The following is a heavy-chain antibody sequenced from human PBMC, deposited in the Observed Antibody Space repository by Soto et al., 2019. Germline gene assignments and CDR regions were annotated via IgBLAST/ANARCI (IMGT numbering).Heavy chain of an antibody. D-gene: IGHD5-12*01. J-gene: IGHJ6*02. Sequence: GGSLRLSCAASGFTFSSYWMSWVRQAPGKGLEWVANIKQDGSEKYYVDSVKGRFTISRDNAKNSLYLQMSSLRAEDTAVYYCARDRGGYDRLYYYHGMDVWGQGTTVTVSS. V-gene: IGHV3-7*01. CDR3: ARDRGGYDRLYYYHGMDV. CDR2: IKQDGSEK. CDR1: GFTFSSYW.